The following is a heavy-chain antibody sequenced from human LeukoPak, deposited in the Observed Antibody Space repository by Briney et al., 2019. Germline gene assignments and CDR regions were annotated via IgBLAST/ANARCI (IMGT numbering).Heavy chain of an antibody. J-gene: IGHJ4*02. CDR3: ARDRGAAAGN. D-gene: IGHD6-13*01. CDR2: IYRGGST. Sequence: GGSLRLSCAASGFNVSNNYMSWVRQAPGKGLEWVSVIYRGGSTYYADSVKGRFTMSRDNSKNTVYLQMDSLRAEDTAVYYCARDRGAAAGNWGQGTLVTVS. V-gene: IGHV3-53*01. CDR1: GFNVSNNY.